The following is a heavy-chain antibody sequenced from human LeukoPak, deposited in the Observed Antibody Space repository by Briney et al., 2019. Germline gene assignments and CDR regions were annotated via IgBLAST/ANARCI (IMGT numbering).Heavy chain of an antibody. V-gene: IGHV3-7*01. CDR1: GFTFSSYW. Sequence: GGSLRLSCAASGFTFSSYWMSWVRQAPEKGLEWVANIKQDESEEYYVDSVKGRFTISRDNAKNSLYLQMNSLRAEDTAVYFCARRIVTYYYGSGLDYWGQGTLVTVSS. J-gene: IGHJ4*02. CDR3: ARRIVTYYYGSGLDY. CDR2: IKQDESEE. D-gene: IGHD3-10*01.